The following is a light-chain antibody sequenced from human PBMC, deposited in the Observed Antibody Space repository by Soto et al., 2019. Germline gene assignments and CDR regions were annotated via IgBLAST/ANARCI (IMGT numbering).Light chain of an antibody. CDR2: AVS. CDR3: QQHSNSPWT. Sequence: EIVLTQSPGTLTLSPGESAALSCRASQTISNNYLVWYRQKPGQAPRLLIYAVSSRAAGIPDRFSGSGSGRHFALTTARLEPEDSAVYYCQQHSNSPWTFGQGTRVEI. V-gene: IGKV3-20*01. CDR1: QTISNNY. J-gene: IGKJ1*01.